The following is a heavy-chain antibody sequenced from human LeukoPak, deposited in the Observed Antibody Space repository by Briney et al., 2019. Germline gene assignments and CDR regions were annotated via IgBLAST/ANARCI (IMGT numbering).Heavy chain of an antibody. CDR3: ARLPAYSGSLGYFDY. D-gene: IGHD1-26*01. Sequence: GGSLRLSCAASGXTFSSYGMHWVRQAPGKGLEWVAVISYDGSNKYYADSVKGRFTISRDNAKNSLFLQLNSLRAEDTAVYYCARLPAYSGSLGYFDYWGQGTLVTVSS. CDR1: GXTFSSYG. V-gene: IGHV3-30*03. CDR2: ISYDGSNK. J-gene: IGHJ4*02.